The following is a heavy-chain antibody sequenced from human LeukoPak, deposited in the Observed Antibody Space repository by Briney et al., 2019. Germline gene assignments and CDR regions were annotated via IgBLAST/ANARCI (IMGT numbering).Heavy chain of an antibody. J-gene: IGHJ4*02. D-gene: IGHD3-10*01. CDR2: INPNSGGT. V-gene: IGHV1-2*02. CDR1: GYTFTGCY. CDR3: ARPLLWFGESLKD. Sequence: ASVKVSCKASGYTFTGCYMHWVRQAPGQGLEWMGWINPNSGGTNYAQKFQGRVTMTRDTSISTAYMELSRLRSDDTAVYYCARPLLWFGESLKDWGQGTLVTVSS.